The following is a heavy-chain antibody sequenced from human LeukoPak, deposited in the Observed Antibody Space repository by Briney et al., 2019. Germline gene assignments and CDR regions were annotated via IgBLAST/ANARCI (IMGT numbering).Heavy chain of an antibody. V-gene: IGHV3-30*18. J-gene: IGHJ4*02. D-gene: IGHD6-13*01. Sequence: PGRSLRLSCAASGFTFSSYGIHWVRQAPGKGLEWVAVISYDGSNKYYADSVKGRFTISRDNSKNTLYLQMNSLRAEDTAVYYCAKGRIAAAGTDHFDYWGRGTLVTVSS. CDR2: ISYDGSNK. CDR1: GFTFSSYG. CDR3: AKGRIAAAGTDHFDY.